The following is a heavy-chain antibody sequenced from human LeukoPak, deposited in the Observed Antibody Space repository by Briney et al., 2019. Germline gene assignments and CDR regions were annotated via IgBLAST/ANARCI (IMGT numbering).Heavy chain of an antibody. Sequence: GSSVKVSCKASGGTFSTDALAWVRQVPGQGPEWMGRIIPVFGTTNYAETFQGRVTITADISTSTAYMQLSSLRSEDTAVYYCARAEYGDYVVGCDYWGQGTLVTVSS. D-gene: IGHD4-17*01. J-gene: IGHJ4*02. CDR1: GGTFSTDA. CDR3: ARAEYGDYVVGCDY. V-gene: IGHV1-69*06. CDR2: IIPVFGTT.